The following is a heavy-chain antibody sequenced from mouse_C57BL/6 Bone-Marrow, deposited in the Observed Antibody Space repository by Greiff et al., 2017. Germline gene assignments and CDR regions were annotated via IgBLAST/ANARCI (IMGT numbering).Heavy chain of an antibody. CDR1: GFSLSTFGMG. V-gene: IGHV8-8*01. CDR3: ARIPHYYGSSFDY. D-gene: IGHD1-1*01. CDR2: IWWDDDK. J-gene: IGHJ2*01. Sequence: QVTLKESGPGILQPSQTLSLTCSFSGFSLSTFGMGVGWIRQPSGKGLEWLAHIWWDDDKYYNPALKSRLTISKDTSQNQVFRKIANVDTADTATYYCARIPHYYGSSFDYWGQGTTLTVSS.